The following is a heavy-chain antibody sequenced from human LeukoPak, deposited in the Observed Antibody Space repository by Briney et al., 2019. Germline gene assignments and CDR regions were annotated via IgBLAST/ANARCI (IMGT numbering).Heavy chain of an antibody. D-gene: IGHD7-27*01. CDR2: NDNRGST. CDR1: GGSFNFYF. CDR3: ARDSNWGFQ. Sequence: PSETLSLTCTVSGGSFNFYFWHWIRQPSGKGLEWLADNDNRGSTQYNPSLRGRGTISVDTSRNHVSLRLTSVTAADTAVYFCARDSNWGFQWGPGTLVTVSS. J-gene: IGHJ4*02. V-gene: IGHV4-34*01.